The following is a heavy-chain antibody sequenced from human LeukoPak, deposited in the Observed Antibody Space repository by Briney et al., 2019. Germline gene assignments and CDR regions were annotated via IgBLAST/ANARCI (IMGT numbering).Heavy chain of an antibody. Sequence: SETLSLTCTVSGGSISSYYWSWIRQPPGKGLEWIGYIYTSGSTNYNPSLKSRVTISVDTSKNQFSLKLSSVIAADTAVYYCARRQELHYYYYMDVWGKGTTVTVSS. CDR3: ARRQELHYYYYMDV. CDR1: GGSISSYY. D-gene: IGHD1-7*01. V-gene: IGHV4-4*09. CDR2: IYTSGST. J-gene: IGHJ6*03.